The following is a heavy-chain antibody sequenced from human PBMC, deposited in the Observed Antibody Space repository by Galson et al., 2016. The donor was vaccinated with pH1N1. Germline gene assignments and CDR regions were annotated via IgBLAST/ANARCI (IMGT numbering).Heavy chain of an antibody. V-gene: IGHV3-7*01. J-gene: IGHJ2*01. CDR1: GFIFSDYW. CDR3: ARRYFDL. Sequence: SLRLSCAASGFIFSDYWMHCVRQAPGKGLEWVANIRQDGSEKYYVDSVKGRFTISRDNAKNSLYLQMNSLRAEDTAVYYCARRYFDLWGRGTLVTVSS. CDR2: IRQDGSEK.